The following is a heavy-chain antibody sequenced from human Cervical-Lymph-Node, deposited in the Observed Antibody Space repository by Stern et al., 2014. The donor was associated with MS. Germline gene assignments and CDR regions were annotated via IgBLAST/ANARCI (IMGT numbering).Heavy chain of an antibody. V-gene: IGHV3-30*18. J-gene: IGHJ4*02. CDR3: AKERAHADWGFDS. Sequence: VQLVESGGGVVQPGRPLKLSCAASRFTFSSCGMHWVRQAPGKGLEWVAVISAGGSPQYYADSVKGRFTISRDNTKNTLYLQIDSLRAEDTGVYYCAKERAHADWGFDSWGQGTLVTVSS. CDR2: ISAGGSPQ. CDR1: RFTFSSCG. D-gene: IGHD3-9*01.